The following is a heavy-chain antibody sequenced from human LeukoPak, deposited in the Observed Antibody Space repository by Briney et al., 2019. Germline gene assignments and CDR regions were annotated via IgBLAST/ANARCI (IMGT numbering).Heavy chain of an antibody. J-gene: IGHJ4*02. Sequence: QAGGSLRLSCAASGFTVSSNYMSWVRQAPGKGLEWVSVIYSGGSTYYADSVKGRFTISRDNSKNTLYVQMNSLRAEDTAVYYCAKVKVGEYYFDYWGQGTLVTVSS. CDR1: GFTVSSNY. CDR2: IYSGGST. CDR3: AKVKVGEYYFDY. V-gene: IGHV3-53*01. D-gene: IGHD4-17*01.